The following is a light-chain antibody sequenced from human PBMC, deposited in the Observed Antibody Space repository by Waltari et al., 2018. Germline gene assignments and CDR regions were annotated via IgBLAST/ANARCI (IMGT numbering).Light chain of an antibody. V-gene: IGLV1-47*01. J-gene: IGLJ3*02. CDR1: SSNIGSNY. Sequence: QSVLTQPPSASGTPGQRVTIPCSGPSSNIGSNYVYWYHQLPGTAPKLLIYRNNQRPSGVPDRFSGSKSGTSASLAISGLRSEDEADYYCAVWDDSLSGRVFGGGTKLTVL. CDR2: RNN. CDR3: AVWDDSLSGRV.